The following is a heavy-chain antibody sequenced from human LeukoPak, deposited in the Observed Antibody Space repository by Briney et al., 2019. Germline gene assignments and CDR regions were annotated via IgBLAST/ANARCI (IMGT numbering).Heavy chain of an antibody. D-gene: IGHD2-2*02. V-gene: IGHV4-30-4*01. CDR2: IYYSGST. Sequence: SETLSLTCTVSGGSISSGDYYWSWIRQPPGKGLEWIGYIYYSGSTYYNPSLKSRVTISVDTSKNQFSLKLSSVTAADTAVYYCARILRYPIGHDIWGQGIMVTVSS. CDR3: ARILRYPIGHDI. CDR1: GGSISSGDYY. J-gene: IGHJ3*02.